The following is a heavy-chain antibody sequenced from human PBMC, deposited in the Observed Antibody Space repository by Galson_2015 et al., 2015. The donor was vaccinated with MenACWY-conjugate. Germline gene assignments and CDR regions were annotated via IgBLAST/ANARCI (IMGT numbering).Heavy chain of an antibody. V-gene: IGHV3-7*03. CDR2: IKKDGSEK. Sequence: SLRLSCAVSGFTFRNYWMTWVRQAPGKGLEWVASIKKDGSEKYYVDSVKGRFTISRDNTKNSVYLEMNSLRAEDTAVYYCARGHYGMDVWGLGTTVTASS. CDR1: GFTFRNYW. J-gene: IGHJ6*02. CDR3: ARGHYGMDV.